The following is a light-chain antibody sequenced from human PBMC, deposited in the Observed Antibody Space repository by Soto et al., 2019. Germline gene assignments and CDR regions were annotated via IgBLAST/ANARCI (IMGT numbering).Light chain of an antibody. J-gene: IGKJ5*01. Sequence: DIRMTQSPSSLSASVGDRVTITCWASQDIYHYLAWYQQKPGKAPKLLIYTASTLEAVVPSRLSGSGSGTDFTLTISTLQPEDVATYYCHNYNSALLTFGQGTRLEIK. CDR1: QDIYHY. V-gene: IGKV1-27*01. CDR3: HNYNSALLT. CDR2: TAS.